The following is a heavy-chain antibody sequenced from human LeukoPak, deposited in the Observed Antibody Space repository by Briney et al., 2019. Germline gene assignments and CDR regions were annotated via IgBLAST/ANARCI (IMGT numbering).Heavy chain of an antibody. CDR1: GGTFSSYA. V-gene: IGHV1-69*04. Sequence: SVKVSCKASGGTFSSYAFSWVRQAPGQGLEWMGRIIPILGIANYAQKCQGRVTITADKSTSTAYIELSSLRSEDTAVYYCARATGRGYSGYEPYYYYYGMDVWGQGTTVTVSS. CDR2: IIPILGIA. D-gene: IGHD5-12*01. J-gene: IGHJ6*02. CDR3: ARATGRGYSGYEPYYYYYGMDV.